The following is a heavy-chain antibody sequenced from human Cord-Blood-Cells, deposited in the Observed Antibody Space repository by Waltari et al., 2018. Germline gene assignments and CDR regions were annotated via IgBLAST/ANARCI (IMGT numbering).Heavy chain of an antibody. V-gene: IGHV4-39*07. Sequence: QLQLQESGPGLVKPSETLSLTCTVSGGSISSSSYHWGWIRQPPGKGLEWIGSIYYSGSTYYNPSLKSRVTISVDTSKNQFSLKLSSVTAADTAVYYCARIVVVTAIDYWGQGTLVTVSS. CDR2: IYYSGST. CDR1: GGSISSSSYH. CDR3: ARIVVVTAIDY. D-gene: IGHD2-21*02. J-gene: IGHJ4*02.